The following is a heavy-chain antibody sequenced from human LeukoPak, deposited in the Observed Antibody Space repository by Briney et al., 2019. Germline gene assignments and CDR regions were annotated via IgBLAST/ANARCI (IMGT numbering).Heavy chain of an antibody. CDR2: IYPGDSDI. CDR3: ARHGSGAAYYYMDV. D-gene: IGHD2-8*02. V-gene: IGHV5-51*01. CDR1: GYSFSSNC. J-gene: IGHJ6*03. Sequence: GQSLKIASKGSGYSFSSNCIGWVRQMRGKGLEWMGIIYPGDSDIRYSPSFPGQVSILADKSISTAFLQWSSLKASETAMYYCARHGSGAAYYYMDVWGKGTTVTVSS.